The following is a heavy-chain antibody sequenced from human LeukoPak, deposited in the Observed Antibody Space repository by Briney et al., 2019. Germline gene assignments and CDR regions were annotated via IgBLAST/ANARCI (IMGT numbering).Heavy chain of an antibody. J-gene: IGHJ4*02. Sequence: HPGGSLRLSCAASGFTFSSYAMSWVRRAPGKGLEWVSAISGSGGSTYYADSVKGRFTISRDNSKNTLYLQMNSLRAEDTAVYYCAKPPFGGNIVVVPAATYYFDYWGQGTLVTVSS. CDR1: GFTFSSYA. CDR3: AKPPFGGNIVVVPAATYYFDY. V-gene: IGHV3-23*01. D-gene: IGHD2-2*01. CDR2: ISGSGGST.